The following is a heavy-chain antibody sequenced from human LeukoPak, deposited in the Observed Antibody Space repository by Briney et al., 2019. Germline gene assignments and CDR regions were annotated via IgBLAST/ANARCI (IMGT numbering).Heavy chain of an antibody. CDR1: GYTFTGYY. V-gene: IGHV1-2*02. CDR3: ARDSPHYDFWSGYYSSDY. D-gene: IGHD3-3*01. Sequence: ASVKVSCKASGYTFTGYYMHWVRQAPGQGLEWMGWINPNSGGTNYAQKLQGRVTMTTDTSTSTAYMELRSLRSDDTAVYYCARDSPHYDFWSGYYSSDYWGQGTLVTVSS. J-gene: IGHJ4*02. CDR2: INPNSGGT.